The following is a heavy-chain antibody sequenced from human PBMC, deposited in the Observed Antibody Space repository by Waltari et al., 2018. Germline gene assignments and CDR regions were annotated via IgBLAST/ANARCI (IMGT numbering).Heavy chain of an antibody. CDR3: AKDAFGNTYLDF. CDR2: IWFDGSDK. Sequence: QVNLVESGGGVVQPGGSLSLSCATSGFPLRTFGMPWVPQAPGKGLEWVALIWFDGSDKFYADSVRGRFTISRDNSARTLYLDMDSLRLDDTAMYYCAKDAFGNTYLDFWGQGTLVTVSS. J-gene: IGHJ4*02. CDR1: GFPLRTFG. D-gene: IGHD2-2*02. V-gene: IGHV3-30*02.